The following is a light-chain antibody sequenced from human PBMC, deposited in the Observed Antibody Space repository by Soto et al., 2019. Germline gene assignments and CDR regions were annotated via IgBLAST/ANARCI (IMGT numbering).Light chain of an antibody. CDR3: QSSGSDLSVV. V-gene: IGLV1-40*01. Sequence: QPVLTQPPSISGAPGQRVTLTCTGSDSNIGASYDVNWYQHLPGAAPNLLIYETDNRPSGVPDRFSASRSGASASLAMDKLQTGDEGDYYCQSSGSDLSVVFGGGTKLTVL. J-gene: IGLJ2*01. CDR2: ETD. CDR1: DSNIGASYD.